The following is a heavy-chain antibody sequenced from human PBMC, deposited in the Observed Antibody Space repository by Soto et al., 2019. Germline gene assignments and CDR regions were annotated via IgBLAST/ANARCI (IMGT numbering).Heavy chain of an antibody. CDR2: IYYSGST. D-gene: IGHD1-1*01. Sequence: QLQLQESGPGLVKPSETLSLICTVSGGSISSGSYYWPWIRQPPGKGLEWIGSIYYSGSTYYNPSLKSRVTISVDTSKNQFSLKLSSVTAADTAVYYCASHKQRLNFDYWGQGTLVTVSS. CDR3: ASHKQRLNFDY. CDR1: GGSISSGSYY. J-gene: IGHJ4*02. V-gene: IGHV4-39*01.